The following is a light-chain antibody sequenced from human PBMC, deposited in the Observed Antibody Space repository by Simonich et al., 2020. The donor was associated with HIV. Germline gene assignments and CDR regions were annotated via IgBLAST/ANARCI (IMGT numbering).Light chain of an antibody. J-gene: IGKJ5*01. CDR2: AAS. Sequence: DIQMTQSPSSLSASVGDRVTVSCRASQSISSYLNWYQQKPGKAPKLLIHAASTLQSEVPSRFSGSGSGTEFTLTISSLQPEDFATYYCQQLNSYPITFGQGTRLEIK. CDR3: QQLNSYPIT. V-gene: IGKV1-9*01. CDR1: QSISSY.